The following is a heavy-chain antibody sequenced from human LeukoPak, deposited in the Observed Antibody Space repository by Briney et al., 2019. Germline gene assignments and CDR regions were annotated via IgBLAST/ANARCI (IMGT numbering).Heavy chain of an antibody. CDR1: GGTFSSYA. V-gene: IGHV1-69*05. CDR2: IIPIFGTA. CDR3: ARGDSSSFFSSGSAWFDP. J-gene: IGHJ5*02. Sequence: SVKVSCKASGGTFSSYAISWVRQAPGQGLEWMGGIIPIFGTANYAQKFQGRVTITTDEYTSTAYMELSSLRSEDTAVYYCARGDSSSFFSSGSAWFDPWGQGTLVTVSS. D-gene: IGHD6-6*01.